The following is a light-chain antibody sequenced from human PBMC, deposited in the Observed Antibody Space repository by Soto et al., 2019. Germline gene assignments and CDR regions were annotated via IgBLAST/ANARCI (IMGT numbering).Light chain of an antibody. J-gene: IGLJ2*01. CDR2: ENN. CDR3: QSYDSSLSAVV. CDR1: NSNIGAGYV. Sequence: QSVLTQPPSVSGVPGQTVTISCAGGNSNIGAGYVVHWYQQLPGTGLKLLIYENNDRPSGVPARFSGSKSGTSVSLAITGLQAEDEAHYYCQSYDSSLSAVVFGGGTKLTVL. V-gene: IGLV1-40*01.